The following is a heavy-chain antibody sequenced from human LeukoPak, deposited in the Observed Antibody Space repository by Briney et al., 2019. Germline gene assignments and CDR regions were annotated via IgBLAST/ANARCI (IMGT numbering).Heavy chain of an antibody. CDR2: IYPGDSDT. D-gene: IGHD2-2*01. Sequence: GESLKISCKGSGYSFTSYWNGWVRQMPGKGLEWMGIIYPGDSDTRYSPSFQGQVTISADKSISTAYLQWSSLKASDTAMYYCARQKGYCSSTSCYGVWFDPWGQGTLVTVSS. J-gene: IGHJ5*02. CDR1: GYSFTSYW. CDR3: ARQKGYCSSTSCYGVWFDP. V-gene: IGHV5-51*01.